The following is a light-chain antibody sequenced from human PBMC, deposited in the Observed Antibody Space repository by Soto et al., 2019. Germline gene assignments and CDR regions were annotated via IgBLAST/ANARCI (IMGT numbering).Light chain of an antibody. CDR3: QHYNKWPPWLT. V-gene: IGKV3-15*01. CDR2: GAS. Sequence: EIVMTQAPATLSVSPGERATLSCRASQSINSALAWYQQKPGQTPRLLIYGASTRATGIPTRFSGSGSGTEFTLTISSLQSEDFAVYYCQHYNKWPPWLTFGGGTKVDIK. CDR1: QSINSA. J-gene: IGKJ4*01.